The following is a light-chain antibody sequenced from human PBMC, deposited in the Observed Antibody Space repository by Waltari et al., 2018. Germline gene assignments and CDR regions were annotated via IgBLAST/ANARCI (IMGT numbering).Light chain of an antibody. CDR1: QSVLYSSNNKNY. J-gene: IGKJ2*01. CDR2: WAS. CDR3: QQYYSTPYT. Sequence: DIVMTQSPDSLAVSLGERATINCKSSQSVLYSSNNKNYLAWYQQKPGQPPKRTIYWASTRESGVPARFSGSGSGTDFTLTISSLQAEDVAVYYCQQYYSTPYTFGQGTKLEIK. V-gene: IGKV4-1*01.